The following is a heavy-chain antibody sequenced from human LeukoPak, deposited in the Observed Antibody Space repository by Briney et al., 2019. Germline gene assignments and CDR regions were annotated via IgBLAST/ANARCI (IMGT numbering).Heavy chain of an antibody. CDR2: IYHSGST. CDR3: AREKGVWGSYRGYYYMDV. D-gene: IGHD3-16*02. CDR1: GYSISSGYY. V-gene: IGHV4-38-2*02. J-gene: IGHJ6*03. Sequence: PSETLSLTCTVSGYSISSGYYWGWIRQPPGKGLEWIGSIYHSGSTYYNPSLKSRVTISVDTSKNQFSLKLSSVTAADTAVYYCAREKGVWGSYRGYYYMDVWGKGTTVTVSS.